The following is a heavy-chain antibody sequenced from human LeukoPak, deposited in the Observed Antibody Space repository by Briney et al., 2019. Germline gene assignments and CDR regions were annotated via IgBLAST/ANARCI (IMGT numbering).Heavy chain of an antibody. Sequence: GGSLRLSCTASGFTFSSYNMNWVRQAPGKGLEWVSSIGSSTNYIYHSDSVKGRFTIFRDNSKNVLYLQMDRLRAEDTAVYSCAKDVCTSPRCLLYFDSWGQGTLVTVSS. V-gene: IGHV3-21*04. CDR3: AKDVCTSPRCLLYFDS. J-gene: IGHJ4*02. CDR1: GFTFSSYN. CDR2: IGSSTNYI. D-gene: IGHD2-8*01.